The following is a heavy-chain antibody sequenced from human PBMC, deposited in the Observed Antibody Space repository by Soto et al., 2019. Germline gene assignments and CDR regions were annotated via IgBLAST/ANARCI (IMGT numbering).Heavy chain of an antibody. D-gene: IGHD2-15*01. V-gene: IGHV3-11*01. Sequence: PGGSLRLSCAASGFTFSDYYMSWIRQAPGKGLEWVSYISSSGSTIYYADSVKGRFTISRDNAKNSLYLQMNSLRAEDTAVYYCARPHLDVHSPYYYYGMDVWGQGTTVTVSS. CDR1: GFTFSDYY. CDR3: ARPHLDVHSPYYYYGMDV. CDR2: ISSSGSTI. J-gene: IGHJ6*02.